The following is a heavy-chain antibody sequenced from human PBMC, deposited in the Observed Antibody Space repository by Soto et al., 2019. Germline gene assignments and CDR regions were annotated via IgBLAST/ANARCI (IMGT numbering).Heavy chain of an antibody. V-gene: IGHV3-23*01. CDR3: AKDLRYCSGGSCYPYFDY. CDR1: GFTFSSYA. D-gene: IGHD2-15*01. Sequence: EVQLLESGGGLVQPGGSLRLSCAASGFTFSSYAMSWVRQAPRKGLEWVSAISGSGGSTYYADSVKGRFTISRDNSKNTLYLQMNSLRAEDTAVYYCAKDLRYCSGGSCYPYFDYWGQGTLVTVSS. J-gene: IGHJ4*02. CDR2: ISGSGGST.